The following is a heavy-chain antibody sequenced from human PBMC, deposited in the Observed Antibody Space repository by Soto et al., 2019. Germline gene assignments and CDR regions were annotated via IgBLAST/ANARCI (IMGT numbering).Heavy chain of an antibody. J-gene: IGHJ6*01. CDR1: GGTFSTYT. Sequence: SVKVSCKASGGTFSTYTIIWVRQAPGQGLEWMGRILPMLDITNSAQRFQGRVTITADKSTSTAYLELSSLRSDDTAVYYCTRDVFSGLLYVPYCDGMDVWGQGTTVTVSS. D-gene: IGHD2-2*02. CDR2: ILPMLDIT. V-gene: IGHV1-69*04. CDR3: TRDVFSGLLYVPYCDGMDV.